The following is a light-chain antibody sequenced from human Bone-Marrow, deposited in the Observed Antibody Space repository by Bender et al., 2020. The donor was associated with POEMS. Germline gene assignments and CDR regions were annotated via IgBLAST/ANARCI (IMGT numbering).Light chain of an antibody. CDR3: SSYTTSSTWV. Sequence: QSALTQPASVSGSPGQSITISCTGTSNDVGRYDAVSWYQQHPGKAPKLILYDVTIRPSGVSHRFSGSQSGNTASLTISGLQADDEADYYCSSYTTSSTWVFGGGTKLTV. CDR2: DVT. V-gene: IGLV2-14*03. CDR1: SNDVGRYDA. J-gene: IGLJ3*02.